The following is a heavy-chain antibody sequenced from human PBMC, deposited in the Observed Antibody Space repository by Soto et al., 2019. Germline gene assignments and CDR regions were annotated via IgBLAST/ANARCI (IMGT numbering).Heavy chain of an antibody. CDR2: IIPISGTA. CDR3: ASSQGSSTSLEIYYYYYYGMDV. V-gene: IGHV1-69*01. J-gene: IGHJ6*02. Sequence: QVPRVQSGAEVKKPGSSVKVSCKASGGTFSSYAISWVRQAPGQGLEWMGGIIPISGTANYAQKFQGRVTITADESTSTAYMELSSLRSEDTAVYYCASSQGSSTSLEIYYYYYYGMDVWGQGTTVTVSS. CDR1: GGTFSSYA. D-gene: IGHD2-2*01.